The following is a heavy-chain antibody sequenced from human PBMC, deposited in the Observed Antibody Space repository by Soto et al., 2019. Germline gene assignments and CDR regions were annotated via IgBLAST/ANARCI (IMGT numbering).Heavy chain of an antibody. V-gene: IGHV3-21*01. J-gene: IGHJ6*02. CDR2: ISSRSDI. D-gene: IGHD2-2*02. Sequence: GGSLRLSFVSSGFTFSHYSINWVRQAPGKGLEWVSSISSRSDIYFADSVKGRFTISRDNAKNSVSLQTNSLRAEDTAVYYCAREYTAWPLAYGLDVWGQGTTVTVSS. CDR3: AREYTAWPLAYGLDV. CDR1: GFTFSHYS.